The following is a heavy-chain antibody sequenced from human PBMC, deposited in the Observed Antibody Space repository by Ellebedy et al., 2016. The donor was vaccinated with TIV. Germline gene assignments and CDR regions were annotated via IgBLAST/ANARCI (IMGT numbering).Heavy chain of an antibody. J-gene: IGHJ6*02. Sequence: GGSLRLXXAASGFTFSSYGMHWVRQAPGKGLEWVAVISYDGSNKYYADSVKGRFTISRDNSKNTLYLQMNSLRAEDTAVYYCAKGQGLFYYYYGMDVWGQGTTVTVSS. V-gene: IGHV3-30*18. CDR1: GFTFSSYG. CDR3: AKGQGLFYYYYGMDV. CDR2: ISYDGSNK. D-gene: IGHD4/OR15-4a*01.